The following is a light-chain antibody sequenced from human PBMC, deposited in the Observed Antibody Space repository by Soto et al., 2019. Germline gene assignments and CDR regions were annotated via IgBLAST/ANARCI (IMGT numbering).Light chain of an antibody. V-gene: IGKV2-28*01. CDR1: QSLLHTVGYNY. CDR3: MQALQTPLT. CDR2: LGS. J-gene: IGKJ4*01. Sequence: DIVMTQSPLSLPVTPGEPASISCRSSQSLLHTVGYNYLDWYLQKPGQSPQLLIYLGSNRASGVPDRFSGSGSGTDFTLKISRVEAEDVGVYYCMQALQTPLTFGGGTKV.